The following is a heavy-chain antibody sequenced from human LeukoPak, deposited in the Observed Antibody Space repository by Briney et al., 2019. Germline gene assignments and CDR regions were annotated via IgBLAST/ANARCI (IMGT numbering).Heavy chain of an antibody. CDR2: IYYSGST. D-gene: IGHD3-10*01. CDR1: GGSISSYY. J-gene: IGHJ3*02. CDR3: GKSLLSYYGKDAFDN. Sequence: MASETLSLTCTVSGGSISSYYWSWIRQPPGKGLEWIGYIYYSGSTNYNPSLKSRVTISVDTSKNQFSLQLNSVTPEDTAVYYCGKSLLSYYGKDAFDNWGQGTMVTVSS. V-gene: IGHV4-59*12.